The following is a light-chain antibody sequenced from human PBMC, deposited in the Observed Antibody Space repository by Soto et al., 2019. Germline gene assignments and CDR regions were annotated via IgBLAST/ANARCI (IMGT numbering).Light chain of an antibody. Sequence: IQMTPSPLSLSASVVDKVTLTCRTSQNINSYLSWYQQKPGKAPRLLIYGASSLQVGVPSRFIGSGSGTDFTLTITSLQPEDFATYYCQQSYSFLSFAGGTKVDIK. CDR3: QQSYSFLS. CDR1: QNINSY. CDR2: GAS. V-gene: IGKV1-39*01. J-gene: IGKJ4*01.